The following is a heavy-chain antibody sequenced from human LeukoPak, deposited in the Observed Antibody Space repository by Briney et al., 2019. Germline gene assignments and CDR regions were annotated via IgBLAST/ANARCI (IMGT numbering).Heavy chain of an antibody. CDR2: ISYSGST. CDR3: ARAGSFRLTTTL. CDR1: GGSISPYY. V-gene: IGHV4-59*01. D-gene: IGHD4-17*01. J-gene: IGHJ4*02. Sequence: SETPSLTCAVSGGSISPYYWMWIRQPPGKGLEWIGYISYSGSTSFNPSHKSRVTISLDTSTNRVSLKLSSVTAADTALYYCARAGSFRLTTTLWGQGTLVTVSS.